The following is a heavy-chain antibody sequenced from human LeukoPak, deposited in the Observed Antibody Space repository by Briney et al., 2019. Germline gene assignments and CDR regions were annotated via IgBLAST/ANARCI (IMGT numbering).Heavy chain of an antibody. CDR1: GFTFDDYA. CDR3: AKVGRVGHYYYGMDV. V-gene: IGHV3-9*01. Sequence: PGGSLRLSCAASGFTFDDYAMHWVRQAPGKGLEWVSGISWNSGSIGYADSVKGRFTISRDNAKNSLYLQMNSLRAEDTALYYCAKVGRVGHYYYGMDVWGQGTTVTVSS. D-gene: IGHD1-26*01. CDR2: ISWNSGSI. J-gene: IGHJ6*02.